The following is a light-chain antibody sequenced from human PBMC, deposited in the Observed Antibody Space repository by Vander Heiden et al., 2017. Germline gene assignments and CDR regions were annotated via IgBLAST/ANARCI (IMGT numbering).Light chain of an antibody. CDR2: GAS. CDR1: QRVRNSY. J-gene: IGKJ4*01. CDR3: QQYGSSPLT. Sequence: EIVLRPSPGTLSLSPGERHKRSCRASQRVRNSYLAWYRQKPGQAPRLLIYGASNRATGIPDRFSGSGSGTDFTLTIGRLEPEDFAVYYCQQYGSSPLTFGGGTKVEIK. V-gene: IGKV3-20*01.